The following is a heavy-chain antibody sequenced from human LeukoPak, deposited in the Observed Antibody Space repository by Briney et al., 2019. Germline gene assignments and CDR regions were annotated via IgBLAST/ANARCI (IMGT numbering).Heavy chain of an antibody. CDR2: IDAGNGDT. Sequence: ASVKVSCKASGYTFTSYAIHWVRQAPGQRLEWMGWIDAGNGDTKYSQKFQGRVAITRDTSASTAYMELSSLRSEDSAEYYCARVQRYYGSRNYYHVFLFRGQGTLITVSS. CDR3: ARVQRYYGSRNYYHVFLF. V-gene: IGHV1-3*01. J-gene: IGHJ4*02. D-gene: IGHD3-10*01. CDR1: GYTFTSYA.